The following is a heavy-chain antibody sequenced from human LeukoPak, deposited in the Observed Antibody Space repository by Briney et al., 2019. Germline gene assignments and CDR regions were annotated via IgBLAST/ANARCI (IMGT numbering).Heavy chain of an antibody. J-gene: IGHJ4*02. CDR2: INPNSGGT. CDR3: ARVELRYYYDSSRHSQFDY. D-gene: IGHD3-22*01. V-gene: IGHV1-2*02. CDR1: GYTFTGYY. Sequence: HWASVKVSCKASGYTFTGYYMHWVRQAPGQGLEWMGWINPNSGGTNYAQKFQGRVTMTRDTSISTAYMELSRLRSDDTAVYYCARVELRYYYDSSRHSQFDYWGQGTLVTVSS.